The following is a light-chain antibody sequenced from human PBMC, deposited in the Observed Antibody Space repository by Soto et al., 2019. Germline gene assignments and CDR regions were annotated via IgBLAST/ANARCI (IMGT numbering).Light chain of an antibody. J-gene: IGLJ3*02. CDR1: SSDVGAYDS. V-gene: IGLV2-8*01. Sequence: QSALTQPPSASGSPGQSVTISCTGTSSDVGAYDSVSWYQQHPGKAPKLMIYDVSKRPSGVPDRFSGSKSGNTASLTVSGLQAEDEADYYCQSYDSSLSGSVFGGGTKLTVL. CDR3: QSYDSSLSGSV. CDR2: DVS.